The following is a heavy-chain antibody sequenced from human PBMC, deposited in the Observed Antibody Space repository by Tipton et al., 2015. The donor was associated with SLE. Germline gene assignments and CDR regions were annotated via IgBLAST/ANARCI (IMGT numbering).Heavy chain of an antibody. CDR3: AKDILRWAFDF. CDR1: GFAFSNNA. D-gene: IGHD4-23*01. Sequence: SLRLSCLASGFAFSNNAMSWVRQAPGKGLEWVSAIHGSDDTTHYADSVKGRFTISRDTSRNTLYLQMNSLRAEDTAVYLCAKDILRWAFDFWGQGTMVTVSS. CDR2: IHGSDDTT. V-gene: IGHV3-23*01. J-gene: IGHJ3*01.